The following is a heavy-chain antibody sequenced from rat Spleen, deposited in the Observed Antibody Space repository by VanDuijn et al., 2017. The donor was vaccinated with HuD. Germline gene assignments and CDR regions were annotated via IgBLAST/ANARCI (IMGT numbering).Heavy chain of an antibody. D-gene: IGHD1-4*01. CDR3: ARHNPYTGIPLDY. Sequence: EVQLVESGGGLVQPGRSLKLSCVASGFTFNNYWMTWVRQAPTQGLEWVATISYAGVITYYRDSVKGRFTVSRDNAKTTLYLQMDSLRSEDTATYYCARHNPYTGIPLDYWGQGVMVTVSS. J-gene: IGHJ2*01. CDR1: GFTFNNYW. CDR2: ISYAGVIT. V-gene: IGHV5-25*01.